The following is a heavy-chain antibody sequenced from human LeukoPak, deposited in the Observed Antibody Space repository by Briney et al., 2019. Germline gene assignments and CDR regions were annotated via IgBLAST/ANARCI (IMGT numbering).Heavy chain of an antibody. J-gene: IGHJ6*02. D-gene: IGHD3-10*01. CDR2: MSVFNGYT. Sequence: GASVKVSCKASGYTFTDHGITWVRQARGQGFEWMGWMSVFNGYTKYAERFQGRVTMTTDTSTRTAHMEMRGLRSDGTAVYYCARAVGSTDYYGVDVWGQGTTVTVSS. V-gene: IGHV1-18*01. CDR1: GYTFTDHG. CDR3: ARAVGSTDYYGVDV.